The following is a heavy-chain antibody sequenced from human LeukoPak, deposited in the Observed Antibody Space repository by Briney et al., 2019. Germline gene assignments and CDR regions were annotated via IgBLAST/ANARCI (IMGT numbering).Heavy chain of an antibody. Sequence: GESLKISCKGSGHSFTHHWIGWVRQMPGKRLEWMGIIYPGDSDTRYSPSFQVQVTISVDKSITTAYLQWSRLKASDTAMYYCARHWGSGSHIDYWGQGTLVTVSS. CDR1: GHSFTHHW. J-gene: IGHJ4*02. V-gene: IGHV5-51*01. D-gene: IGHD3-10*01. CDR3: ARHWGSGSHIDY. CDR2: IYPGDSDT.